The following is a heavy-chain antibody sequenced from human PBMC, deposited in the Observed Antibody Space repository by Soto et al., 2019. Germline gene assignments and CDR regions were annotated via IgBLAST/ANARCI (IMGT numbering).Heavy chain of an antibody. D-gene: IGHD6-13*01. V-gene: IGHV4-4*07. CDR3: ARESAAAGQPWFQH. J-gene: IGHJ1*01. Sequence: KPSETLSLTCTVSGGSISSYYWSWIRQPAGKGLEWIGRIYTSGSTNYNPSLKSRVTMSVDTSKNQFSLKLSSVTAADTAVYYCARESAAAGQPWFQHWGQGTLVTVSS. CDR2: IYTSGST. CDR1: GGSISSYY.